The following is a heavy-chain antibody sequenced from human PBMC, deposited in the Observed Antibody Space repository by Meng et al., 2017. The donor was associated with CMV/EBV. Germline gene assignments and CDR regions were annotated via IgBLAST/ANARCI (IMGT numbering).Heavy chain of an antibody. Sequence: SEILSLTCAVYGGSFSGYYWSWFRQLPGKGLEWIGEINHSGSTNYNPSLKSRVTISVDTSKNQFSLKLSSVTAADTAVYYCARGRSFYGSGSYSYWGQGTLVTVSS. CDR3: ARGRSFYGSGSYSY. D-gene: IGHD3-10*01. J-gene: IGHJ4*02. V-gene: IGHV4-34*01. CDR2: INHSGST. CDR1: GGSFSGYY.